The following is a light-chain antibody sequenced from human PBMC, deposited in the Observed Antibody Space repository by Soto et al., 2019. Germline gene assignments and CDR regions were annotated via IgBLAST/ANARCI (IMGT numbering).Light chain of an antibody. V-gene: IGLV2-14*01. CDR3: SSYTSSSTVV. CDR1: SSDVGGYNY. J-gene: IGLJ2*01. Sequence: QSALTQPASVSGSPGQSITISCTGTSSDVGGYNYVSWYQQHPGKAPKLMIYDVSNRHSGVSNRFSGSKSGNTASLTISGLQAEYEADYYCSSYTSSSTVVFGGGTKLTVL. CDR2: DVS.